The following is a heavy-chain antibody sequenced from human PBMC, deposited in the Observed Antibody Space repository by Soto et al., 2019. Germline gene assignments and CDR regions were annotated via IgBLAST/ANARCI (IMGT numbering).Heavy chain of an antibody. D-gene: IGHD3-10*01. CDR3: ARDPIWFGAPCGWFDP. J-gene: IGHJ5*02. V-gene: IGHV3-33*01. CDR1: GFTFSSYG. Sequence: QVQLVESGGGVVQPGRSLRLSCAASGFTFSSYGMHWVRQAPGKGLEWVAVIWYDGSNKYYADSVKGRFTISRDNSKNTLYLKMNSLTAEDTAVYYCARDPIWFGAPCGWFDPWGQGTLVTVSS. CDR2: IWYDGSNK.